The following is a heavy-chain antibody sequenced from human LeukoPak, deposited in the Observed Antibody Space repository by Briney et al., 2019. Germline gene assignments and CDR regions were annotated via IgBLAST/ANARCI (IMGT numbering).Heavy chain of an antibody. V-gene: IGHV1-2*02. D-gene: IGHD1-14*01. CDR1: GYTFTDYY. J-gene: IGHJ4*02. CDR2: INPNGGGT. CDR3: AGGITGGDY. Sequence: ASVKVSCKVSGYTFTDYYIHWVRQAPGQGLEWMGWINPNGGGTNYAQKFQGRVTVTRDTSINTAYMELSSLRSDDTALYYCAGGITGGDYWGQGTLVTVSS.